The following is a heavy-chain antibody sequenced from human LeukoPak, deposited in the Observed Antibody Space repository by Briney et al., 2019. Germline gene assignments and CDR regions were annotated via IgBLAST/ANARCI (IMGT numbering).Heavy chain of an antibody. V-gene: IGHV1-69*05. CDR1: GGTFSSYA. CDR2: IIPIFGTA. Sequence: SVKVSCKASGGTFSSYAISWVRQAPGQGLEWMGRIIPIFGTANYAQKFQGRVTITTDESTSTAYMELSSLRSEDTAVHYCARHPGIAVADYYFDYWGQGTLVTVSS. D-gene: IGHD6-19*01. J-gene: IGHJ4*02. CDR3: ARHPGIAVADYYFDY.